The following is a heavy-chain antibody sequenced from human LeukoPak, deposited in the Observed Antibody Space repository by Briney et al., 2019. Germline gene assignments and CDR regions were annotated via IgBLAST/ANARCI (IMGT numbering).Heavy chain of an antibody. D-gene: IGHD3-22*01. Sequence: PGGSLRLSCAASGFTFSDSFMNWIRQAPGKGLEWLSYISHSGSNLDYAESVRGRFTISRDNANHSLYLQNNSLRAEDTAVYYCARGDSSGVPDYWGKGTLVTVSS. J-gene: IGHJ4*02. CDR2: ISHSGSNL. CDR1: GFTFSDSF. V-gene: IGHV3-11*01. CDR3: ARGDSSGVPDY.